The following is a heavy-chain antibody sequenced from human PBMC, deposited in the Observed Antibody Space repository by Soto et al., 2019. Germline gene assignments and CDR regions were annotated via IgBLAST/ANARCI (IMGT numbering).Heavy chain of an antibody. J-gene: IGHJ6*02. Sequence: GGSLRLSCTASGFTFANYAMHWVRQAPGKGLEWVSSISSSSSYIYYADSVKGRFTISRDNAKNSLYLQMNSLRAEDTAVYYCARTHDSSCYQRDYYYYYGTDVWGQGTTVTVSS. CDR1: GFTFANYA. CDR2: ISSSSSYI. CDR3: ARTHDSSCYQRDYYYYYGTDV. V-gene: IGHV3-21*01. D-gene: IGHD3-22*01.